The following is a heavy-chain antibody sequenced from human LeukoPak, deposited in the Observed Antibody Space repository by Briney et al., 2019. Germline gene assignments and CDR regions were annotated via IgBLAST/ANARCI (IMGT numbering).Heavy chain of an antibody. CDR3: ARSGDLEWLFPPFDY. Sequence: SETLSLTCTVSGGSISSYYWSWIRQPAGKGLEWIGRIYTSGSTNYNPSLKSQVTMSVDTSKNQFSLKLSSVTAADTAVYYCARSGDLEWLFPPFDYWGQGTLVTVSS. J-gene: IGHJ4*02. CDR2: IYTSGST. CDR1: GGSISSYY. V-gene: IGHV4-4*07. D-gene: IGHD3-3*01.